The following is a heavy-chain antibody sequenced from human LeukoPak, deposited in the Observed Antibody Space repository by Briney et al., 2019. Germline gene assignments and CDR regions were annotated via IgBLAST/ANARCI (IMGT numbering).Heavy chain of an antibody. V-gene: IGHV4-34*01. Sequence: PSETLSLTCAVYGGSFSGYHWSWIRQPPGKGLEWIGEINHSGSTNYNPSLKSRVTISVDTSKNQFSLKLRSVTAADTAVYYCASSVGATTFLGHWGQGTRVTVSS. CDR3: ASSVGATTFLGH. CDR1: GGSFSGYH. D-gene: IGHD1-26*01. J-gene: IGHJ5*02. CDR2: INHSGST.